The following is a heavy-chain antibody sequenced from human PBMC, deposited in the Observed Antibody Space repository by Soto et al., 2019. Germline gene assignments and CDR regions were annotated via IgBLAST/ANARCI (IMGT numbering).Heavy chain of an antibody. CDR2: SRNKANSYNP. D-gene: IGHD3-16*01. CDR3: ARDTGGSYDY. Sequence: EVKLVESGGGLVQPGGSLRLSCAASGFSFSDYYMDWVRQVPGKGLEWVGRSRNKANSYNPEYAPSVKDRISISRDNSKYSMYLQMNSMKTEDKAVYYCARDTGGSYDYWCQGALVTVSS. V-gene: IGHV3-72*01. CDR1: GFSFSDYY. J-gene: IGHJ4*02.